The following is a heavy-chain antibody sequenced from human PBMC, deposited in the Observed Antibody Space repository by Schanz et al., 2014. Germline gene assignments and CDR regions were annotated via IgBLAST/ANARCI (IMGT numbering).Heavy chain of an antibody. CDR1: GFTFSDYY. D-gene: IGHD1-20*01. CDR2: ISSSSIYT. Sequence: VQLVESGGGLIQPGGSLRLSCVVSGFTFSDYYMSWIRQAPGKGLEWVSYISSSSIYTNYADSVKGRFTISRDNAKNALYLQMNSLRAEDTAVYYCARRITGTHHNPYYHGMDVWGQGTTVTVSS. J-gene: IGHJ6*02. CDR3: ARRITGTHHNPYYHGMDV. V-gene: IGHV3-11*05.